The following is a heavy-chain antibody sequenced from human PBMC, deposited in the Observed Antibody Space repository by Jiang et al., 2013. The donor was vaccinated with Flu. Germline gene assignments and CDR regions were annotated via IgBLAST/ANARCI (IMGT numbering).Heavy chain of an antibody. V-gene: IGHV4-59*01. D-gene: IGHD6-13*01. J-gene: IGHJ5*02. CDR3: ARGHSSSWYEGPRRNWFDP. CDR1: GGSISSYY. Sequence: GSGLVKPSETLSLTCTVSGGSISSYYWSWIRQPPGKGLEWIGYIYYSGSTNYNPSLKSRVTISVDTSKNQFSLKLSSVTAADTAVYYCARGHSSSWYEGPRRNWFDPWGQGTLVTVSS. CDR2: IYYSGST.